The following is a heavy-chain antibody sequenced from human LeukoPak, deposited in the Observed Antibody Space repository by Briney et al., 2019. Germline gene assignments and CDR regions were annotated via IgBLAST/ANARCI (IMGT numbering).Heavy chain of an antibody. CDR2: FDPEDGET. CDR3: ARSNSGSYYHFDY. CDR1: GYTLTELS. Sequence: EASVKVSCKVSGYTLTELSMHWVRQAPGKGLEWMGGFDPEDGETIYAQKFQGRVTMSTDTSTSTAYMELRGLISDDTAVYYCARSNSGSYYHFDYWGQGTLVTVSS. D-gene: IGHD1-26*01. J-gene: IGHJ4*02. V-gene: IGHV1-24*01.